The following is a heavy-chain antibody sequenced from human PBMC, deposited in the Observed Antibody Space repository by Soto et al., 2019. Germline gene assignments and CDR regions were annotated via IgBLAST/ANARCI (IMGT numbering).Heavy chain of an antibody. CDR3: ARSKGYFGWLNDFDY. V-gene: IGHV3-74*01. J-gene: IGHJ4*02. Sequence: EVQLVESGGGLVQPGGSLRLSCAASGFTFSGYWMHWVRQAPGKGLVWVSRINSDGSSTRYADSVKGRFTISRDNAKNTVYLQMNSLRAEDTAVYYCARSKGYFGWLNDFDYWGQGTLVTVSS. CDR2: INSDGSST. CDR1: GFTFSGYW. D-gene: IGHD3-9*01.